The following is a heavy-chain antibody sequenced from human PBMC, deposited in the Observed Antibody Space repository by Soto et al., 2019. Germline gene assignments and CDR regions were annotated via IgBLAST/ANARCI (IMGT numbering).Heavy chain of an antibody. V-gene: IGHV2-5*01. J-gene: IGHJ4*02. CDR2: IYWNDDK. D-gene: IGHD3-22*01. Sequence: SGPTLVNPTQTLTLTCTFSGFSLSTSGVGVGWIRQPPGKALEWLALIYWNDDKRYSPSLKSRLTITKDTSKNQVVLTMTNMDPVDTATYYCAHSDLMYYYDSSGPYYFDYWGQGTLVTVSS. CDR3: AHSDLMYYYDSSGPYYFDY. CDR1: GFSLSTSGVG.